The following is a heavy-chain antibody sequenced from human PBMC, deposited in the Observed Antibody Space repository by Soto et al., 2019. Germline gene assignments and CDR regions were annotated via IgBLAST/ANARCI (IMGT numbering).Heavy chain of an antibody. V-gene: IGHV1-18*01. CDR1: GYTFATYG. D-gene: IGHD3-10*01. CDR3: TREGSAPYYYYGMDA. CDR2: SNTHNGNT. Sequence: ASVKVSCKASGYTFATYGISWVRQAPGQGLECLGWSNTHNGNTNYAQNLQGRVFMTADTSTNTAYMELRSLRSDDTAIYFCTREGSAPYYYYGMDAWGQGTTVTVSS. J-gene: IGHJ6*02.